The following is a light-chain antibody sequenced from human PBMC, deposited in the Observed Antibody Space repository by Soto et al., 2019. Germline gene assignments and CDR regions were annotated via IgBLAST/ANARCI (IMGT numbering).Light chain of an antibody. V-gene: IGKV1-5*01. CDR2: DAS. J-gene: IGKJ1*01. CDR1: ESISKW. CDR3: QQYNSYSWT. Sequence: DIQMTQSPSTLSATVGDRVTFTCRANESISKWLAWYQQKTGKAPKLLIYDASTLESGVPSRFSGSRSGTEFTLTISSLQPDDFATYYCQQYNSYSWTFGQGTKVDNK.